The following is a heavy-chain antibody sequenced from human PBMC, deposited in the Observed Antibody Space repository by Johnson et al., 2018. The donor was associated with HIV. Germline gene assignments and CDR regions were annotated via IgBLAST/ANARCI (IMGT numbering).Heavy chain of an antibody. J-gene: IGHJ3*02. CDR3: ARMTTTVSHHDAFDI. Sequence: VQLVESGGGLVQPGGSLRLSCGASGFTFSDHWMQWVRQAPGKGLVWVSRINGDGSIKYYGDSVKGRFTISRDNSKNTLYLQTNSLRAEDTAVYYCARMTTTVSHHDAFDIWGQGTMVSVSS. CDR1: GFTFSDHW. D-gene: IGHD4-17*01. CDR2: INGDGSIK. V-gene: IGHV3-74*02.